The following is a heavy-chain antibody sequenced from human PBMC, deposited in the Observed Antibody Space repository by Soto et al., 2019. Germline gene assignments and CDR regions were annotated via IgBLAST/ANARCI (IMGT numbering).Heavy chain of an antibody. D-gene: IGHD2-8*01. CDR3: ARAGGRGYAIDYYGMDV. Sequence: QVQLQQWGAGLLKPSETLYLTCAVYGGSFSGYYWSWIRQPPGTGLEWIGEINHSGSTNYNPSLKSRVTISVDKSTNQFYLNLSSVTAADTAVYYCARAGGRGYAIDYYGMDVWGQGTTVTVA. CDR2: INHSGST. V-gene: IGHV4-34*01. CDR1: GGSFSGYY. J-gene: IGHJ6*02.